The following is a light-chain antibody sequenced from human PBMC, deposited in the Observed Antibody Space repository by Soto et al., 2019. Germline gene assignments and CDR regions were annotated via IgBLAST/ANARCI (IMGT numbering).Light chain of an antibody. Sequence: QSALTQPPSASGSPGQSVTISCTGTSSDVGGYNYVSWYQQHPGKAPKLIIYEVSKRPSGVPDRFSGSKSGNTASLTVSGFQAEDEADYDCSSYAGSNNFEVFGGGTKLTVL. CDR3: SSYAGSNNFEV. J-gene: IGLJ2*01. CDR1: SSDVGGYNY. V-gene: IGLV2-8*01. CDR2: EVS.